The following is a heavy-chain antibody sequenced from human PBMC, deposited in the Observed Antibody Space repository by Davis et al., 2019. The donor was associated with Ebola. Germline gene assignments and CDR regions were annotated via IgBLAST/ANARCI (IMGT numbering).Heavy chain of an antibody. CDR3: ASFGITIFGVVTTSQGADEYFQH. CDR2: IYYSGST. V-gene: IGHV4-39*01. D-gene: IGHD3-3*01. J-gene: IGHJ1*01. Sequence: SETLSLTCTVSGGSISSSSYYWGWIRQPPGKGLEWIGSIYYSGSTYYNPSLKSRVTISVDTSKNQFSLKLSSVTAADTAVYYCASFGITIFGVVTTSQGADEYFQHWGQGTLVTVSS. CDR1: GGSISSSSYY.